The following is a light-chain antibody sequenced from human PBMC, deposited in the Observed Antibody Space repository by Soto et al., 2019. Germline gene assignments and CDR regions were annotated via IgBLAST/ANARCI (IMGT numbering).Light chain of an antibody. J-gene: IGKJ1*01. CDR1: QSVSSSY. CDR2: GAS. CDR3: QQYGRSHAWT. V-gene: IGKV3-20*01. Sequence: EIVLTKSPGTLSLSQGERATLSCRASQSVSSSYLAWYQQKPGQAPRLLIYGASSRATGIPDRFSGSGSGTDFTLTISRLEPEDFAVYYCQQYGRSHAWTFGQGTKVDIK.